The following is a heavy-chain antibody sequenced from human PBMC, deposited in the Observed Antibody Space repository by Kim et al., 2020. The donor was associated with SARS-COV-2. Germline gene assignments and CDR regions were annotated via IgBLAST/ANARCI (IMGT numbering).Heavy chain of an antibody. Sequence: YYSPSLKSRVTISVDTSKKQFSLKLSSVTAADTAVYYWARSVITMVRGVSWGQGTLVTVSS. J-gene: IGHJ4*02. D-gene: IGHD3-10*01. V-gene: IGHV4-39*01. CDR3: ARSVITMVRGVS.